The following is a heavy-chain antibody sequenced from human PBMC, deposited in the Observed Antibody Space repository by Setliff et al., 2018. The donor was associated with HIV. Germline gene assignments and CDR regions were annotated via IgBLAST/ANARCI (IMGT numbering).Heavy chain of an antibody. D-gene: IGHD1-26*01. CDR2: ISYNEYT. CDR3: ARDHNSGTLHAFDH. J-gene: IGHJ3*01. Sequence: SETLSLTCTVSGGSISHYYWTWIRQPPGKGLEWIGHISYNEYTNYNPSLKSRVTISLDTSKKHFSLDLYSVTAADTAVYYCARDHNSGTLHAFDHWGQGTKVTVSS. CDR1: GGSISHYY. V-gene: IGHV4-59*01.